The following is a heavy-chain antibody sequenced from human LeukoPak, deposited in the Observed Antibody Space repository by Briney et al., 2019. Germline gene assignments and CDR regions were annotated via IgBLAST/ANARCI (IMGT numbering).Heavy chain of an antibody. Sequence: GGSLRLSCAASGFTFSNYWMHWVRQAPGQGLMWVSRINTDASTTNYADSVKGRFTTSRDNAKNMLFLQMNSLRAEDTAVYYCTRGIWGSYDNFDYWGQGTLVIVSS. CDR1: GFTFSNYW. V-gene: IGHV3-74*01. D-gene: IGHD3-16*01. CDR3: TRGIWGSYDNFDY. CDR2: INTDASTT. J-gene: IGHJ4*02.